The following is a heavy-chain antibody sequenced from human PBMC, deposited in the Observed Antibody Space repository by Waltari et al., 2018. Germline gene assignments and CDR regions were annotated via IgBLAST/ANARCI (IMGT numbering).Heavy chain of an antibody. CDR3: ARTSSSSVY. D-gene: IGHD6-6*01. Sequence: QVQLVESGGGVVQPGGSLRLSCAASGFTFIHWVRQAPGKGLEWVAFVRYDGSNKSYADSVKGRFTISRDNSQNTLYLQMNRLRVEDTAVYYCARTSSSSVYWGQGTLVTVSS. J-gene: IGHJ4*02. CDR2: VRYDGSNK. CDR1: GFTF. V-gene: IGHV3-30*02.